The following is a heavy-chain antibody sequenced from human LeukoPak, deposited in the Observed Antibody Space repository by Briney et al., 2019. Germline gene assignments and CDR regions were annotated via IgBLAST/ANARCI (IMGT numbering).Heavy chain of an antibody. D-gene: IGHD3-10*01. CDR1: GFTFSSYA. V-gene: IGHV3-23*01. CDR3: AKGSNYYGSGSYQDV. CDR2: ISGSGGST. J-gene: IGHJ6*02. Sequence: GGSLRLSCAASGFTFSSYAMSWVRQAPGKGLEWVSAISGSGGSTYYADSVKGRFTISRDNSKNTLYLQMNSLRAEDTALYYCAKGSNYYGSGSYQDVWGQGTTVTVSS.